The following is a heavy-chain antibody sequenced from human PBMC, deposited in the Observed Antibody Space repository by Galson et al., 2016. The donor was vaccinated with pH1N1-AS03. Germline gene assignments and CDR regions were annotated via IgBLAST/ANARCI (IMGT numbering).Heavy chain of an antibody. D-gene: IGHD3-10*01. Sequence: PALVTPTQTLTLTCTFSGFSLNDGGLGVGWIRQPPGKALEWLGMIYWHDDKRYNPSLQNRLTLTQGVSKSEVVLQMTNVDPEDTATYYCAHRFYGSGASFFDFWGQGIVV. CDR3: AHRFYGSGASFFDF. V-gene: IGHV2-5*01. CDR2: IYWHDDK. CDR1: GFSLNDGGLG. J-gene: IGHJ4*02.